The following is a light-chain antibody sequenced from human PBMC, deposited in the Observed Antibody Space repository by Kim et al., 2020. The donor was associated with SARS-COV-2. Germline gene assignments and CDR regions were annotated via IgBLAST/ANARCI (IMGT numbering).Light chain of an antibody. CDR2: EDS. CDR3: SSDAGSNNLV. Sequence: QSVNIPLTVTRSDVGGYNYVSWYQQHPGNAPHVMFYEDSRRPSGVPDRFSCSKSGNTASLTGSGLQAEDEADYYCSSDAGSNNLVFGGGTQLTVL. V-gene: IGLV2-8*01. J-gene: IGLJ2*01. CDR1: RSDVGGYNY.